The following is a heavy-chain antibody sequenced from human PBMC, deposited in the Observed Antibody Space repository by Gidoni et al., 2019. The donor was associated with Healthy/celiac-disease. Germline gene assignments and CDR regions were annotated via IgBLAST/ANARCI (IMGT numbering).Heavy chain of an antibody. CDR3: ARTRYSSSWFDYGMDV. V-gene: IGHV4-31*03. D-gene: IGHD6-13*01. CDR2: IYYSGST. J-gene: IGHJ6*02. Sequence: QVQLQESGPGLVKPSQTLSLTCTVSGGSLSSGGYYWSWIRQHPGKGLEWIGYIYYSGSTYYNPSLKSRVTISVDTSKNQFSLKLSSVTAADTAVYYCARTRYSSSWFDYGMDVWGQGTTVTVSS. CDR1: GGSLSSGGYY.